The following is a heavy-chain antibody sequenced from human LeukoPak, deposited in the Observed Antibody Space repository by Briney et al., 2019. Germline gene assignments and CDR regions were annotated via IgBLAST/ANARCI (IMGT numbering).Heavy chain of an antibody. CDR2: IFYSGST. Sequence: SETLSLTCTVSGGSISSYYWNWIRQPPGKGLEWIGYIFYSGSTNYNPSLKSRVTISVDTSKNQFSPKLSSVTAADTAVYYCASSGLFGELKSFDNWGQGTLVTVSS. CDR3: ASSGLFGELKSFDN. D-gene: IGHD3-10*01. CDR1: GGSISSYY. V-gene: IGHV4-59*01. J-gene: IGHJ4*01.